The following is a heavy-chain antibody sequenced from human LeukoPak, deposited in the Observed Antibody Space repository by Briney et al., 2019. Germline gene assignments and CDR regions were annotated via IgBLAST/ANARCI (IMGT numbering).Heavy chain of an antibody. CDR3: ARDDLGVVALDY. CDR1: GGSISSSSYY. V-gene: IGHV4-39*07. J-gene: IGHJ4*02. Sequence: SETLSLTCTVSGGSISSSSYYWGWIRQPPGKGLEWIGSIYYSGSTYYNPSLKSRVTISVDTSKNQFSLKLSSVTAADTAVYYCARDDLGVVALDYWGQGTLVTVSS. CDR2: IYYSGST. D-gene: IGHD2-15*01.